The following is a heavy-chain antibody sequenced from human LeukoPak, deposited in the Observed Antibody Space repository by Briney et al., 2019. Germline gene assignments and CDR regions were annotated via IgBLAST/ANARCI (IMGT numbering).Heavy chain of an antibody. CDR1: GFTFSSYA. Sequence: AGESLRLSCAASGFTFSSYAMHWVRQPPGKGLEWVGVISYDGSNKYYADSVKGRFTNSRDNSKNTLYLQMNSLRAEDTAVYYCARATSPGSEPLDYWGQGTLVTVSS. CDR3: ARATSPGSEPLDY. CDR2: ISYDGSNK. V-gene: IGHV3-30*16. D-gene: IGHD1-14*01. J-gene: IGHJ4*02.